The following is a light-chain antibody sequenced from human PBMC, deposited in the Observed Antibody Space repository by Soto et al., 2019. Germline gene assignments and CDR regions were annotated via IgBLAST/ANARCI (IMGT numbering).Light chain of an antibody. J-gene: IGKJ2*01. CDR2: DAS. CDR3: QQYNNWPPLT. V-gene: IGKV3-15*01. Sequence: EIVMTQSPATLSVSPGERATLSCRASQSVNSNLAWYQHKPGQAPRLLIYDASTRATGIPARFSGSWSGTEFTLIISSLQSEDFAVYYCQQYNNWPPLTFGQGSKLEIK. CDR1: QSVNSN.